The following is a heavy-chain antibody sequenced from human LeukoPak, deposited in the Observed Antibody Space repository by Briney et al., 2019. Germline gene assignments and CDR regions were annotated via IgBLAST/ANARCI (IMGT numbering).Heavy chain of an antibody. CDR3: AREFKSGYGMWA. D-gene: IGHD5-18*01. CDR2: ITSSSDYI. CDR1: GFTFSSYS. Sequence: GGSLRLSCTASGFTFSSYSMNWVRQAPGKGLEWVSSITSSSDYIYYADSVKGRFTISRDNAENSLHLQMDSLRAEDTAVYYSAREFKSGYGMWAWGQGTLVTVSS. J-gene: IGHJ5*02. V-gene: IGHV3-21*01.